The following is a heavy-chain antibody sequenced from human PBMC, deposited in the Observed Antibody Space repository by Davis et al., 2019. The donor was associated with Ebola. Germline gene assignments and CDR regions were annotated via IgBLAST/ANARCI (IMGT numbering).Heavy chain of an antibody. Sequence: AASVKVSCKASGYTFTSYDINWVRQATGQGLEWMGWMNPNSGNTGYAQKLQGRVTMTTDTSTSTAYMELRSLRSDDTAVYYCARDLGLGYCSGGSCYKYYYYGMDVWGKGTTVTVSS. CDR2: MNPNSGNT. V-gene: IGHV1-8*01. D-gene: IGHD2-15*01. CDR3: ARDLGLGYCSGGSCYKYYYYGMDV. J-gene: IGHJ6*04. CDR1: GYTFTSYD.